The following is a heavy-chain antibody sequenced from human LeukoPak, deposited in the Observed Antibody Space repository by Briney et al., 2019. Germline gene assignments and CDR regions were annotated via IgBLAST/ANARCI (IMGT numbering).Heavy chain of an antibody. Sequence: SETLSLICAVYGGSFSGYYWSWSRQPPGKGLEWIGEINHSGSTNYNPSLKSRVTISVDTSKNQFSLKLSSVAAADTAVYYCARGKGGWFDPWGQGTLVSVSS. CDR3: ARGKGGWFDP. CDR2: INHSGST. V-gene: IGHV4-34*01. J-gene: IGHJ5*02. CDR1: GGSFSGYY. D-gene: IGHD3-16*01.